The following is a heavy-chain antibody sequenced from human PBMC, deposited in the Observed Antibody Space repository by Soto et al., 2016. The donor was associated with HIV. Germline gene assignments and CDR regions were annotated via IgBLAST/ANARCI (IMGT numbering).Heavy chain of an antibody. CDR3: ARRDSSGYYYEYFGY. Sequence: QLQLQESGPGLVKPSETLSLTCTVSGGSISSRSYYWGWIRQPPGKGLEWIGSIYYSGSTYHNPSLKSRVTISVDMSRNQFSLKLNSVTAADTAVYYCARRDSSGYYYEYFGYWGQGTLVTVSS. CDR2: IYYSGST. D-gene: IGHD3-22*01. V-gene: IGHV4-39*01. CDR1: GGSISSRSYY. J-gene: IGHJ4*02.